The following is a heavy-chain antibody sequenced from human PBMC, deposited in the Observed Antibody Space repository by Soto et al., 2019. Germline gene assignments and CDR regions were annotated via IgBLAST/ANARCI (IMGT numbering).Heavy chain of an antibody. CDR3: PRVAVESVNYFDY. D-gene: IGHD2-15*01. CDR1: GYTFTGYY. CDR2: INPNSGGT. Sequence: QVQLVQSGAEVKKPGASVKVSCKASGYTFTGYYMHWVRQAPGQGLEWMGWINPNSGGTNYAQKFQGRVTMTRDTSISSACMELSRLRSDDTAVYYWPRVAVESVNYFDYWGHGTLGTVAS. J-gene: IGHJ4*01. V-gene: IGHV1-2*02.